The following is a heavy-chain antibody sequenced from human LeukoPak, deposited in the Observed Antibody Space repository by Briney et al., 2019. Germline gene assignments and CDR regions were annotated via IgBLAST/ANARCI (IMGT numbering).Heavy chain of an antibody. CDR2: ISSSGGST. CDR3: ARRYCTSTSCSYFDY. CDR1: GFTFSSYG. Sequence: GGSLRLSCAASGFTFSSYGMSWVRQAPGKGLEWVSTISSSGGSTYYADSVKSRFTISRDNSKNTLYLQMNSLRAEDTAVYYCARRYCTSTSCSYFDYWGQGTLVTVSS. J-gene: IGHJ4*02. D-gene: IGHD2-2*01. V-gene: IGHV3-23*01.